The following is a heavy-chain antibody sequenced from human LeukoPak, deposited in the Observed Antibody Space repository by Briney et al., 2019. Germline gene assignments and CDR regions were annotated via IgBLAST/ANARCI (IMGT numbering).Heavy chain of an antibody. D-gene: IGHD4-17*01. V-gene: IGHV3-15*01. CDR3: TTNYGDVYFDY. J-gene: IGHJ4*02. CDR2: IKSKTDGGTT. CDR1: GFTFSGFS. Sequence: GGSLRLSCAASGFTFSGFSLHWVRQASGKGLEWVGRIKSKTDGGTTDYAAPVKGRFTISRDDSKNTLYLQMNSLKTEDTAVYYCTTNYGDVYFDYWGQGTLVTVSS.